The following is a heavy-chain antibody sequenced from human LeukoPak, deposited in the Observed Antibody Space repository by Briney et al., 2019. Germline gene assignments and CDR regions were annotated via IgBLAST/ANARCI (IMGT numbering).Heavy chain of an antibody. Sequence: SETLSLTCTLSGGSISSSSYYWGWIRQPPGKGLEWTGYIYYSRSTNYNPSLKSRVTVSVDTSKNQFSLRLSSVTAADTAVYCCARVTGYMVEDYFDYWGQGTLVTVSS. CDR1: GGSISSSSYY. CDR3: ARVTGYMVEDYFDY. V-gene: IGHV4-61*05. D-gene: IGHD6-13*01. CDR2: IYYSRST. J-gene: IGHJ4*02.